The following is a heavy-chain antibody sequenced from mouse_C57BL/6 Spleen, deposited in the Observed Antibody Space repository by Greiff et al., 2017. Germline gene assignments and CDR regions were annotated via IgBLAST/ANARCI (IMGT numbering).Heavy chain of an antibody. D-gene: IGHD3-2*01. CDR1: GFTFSDYG. CDR3: ARRTIDSVWLAY. V-gene: IGHV5-17*01. CDR2: ISSGSSTI. Sequence: EVKLVESGGGLVKPGGSLTLSCAASGFTFSDYGMHWVRQAPEKGLEWVAYISSGSSTIYYADTVKGRFTIARDNAKNTLFLQMTSLRSEDTAMYYCARRTIDSVWLAYWGQGTLVTVSA. J-gene: IGHJ3*01.